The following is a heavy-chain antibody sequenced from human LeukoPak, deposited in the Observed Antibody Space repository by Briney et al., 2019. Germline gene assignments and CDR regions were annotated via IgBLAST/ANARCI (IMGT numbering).Heavy chain of an antibody. CDR1: GYTFTDYY. D-gene: IGHD6-13*01. CDR2: INPNSGGT. Sequence: ASVKVSFKASGYTFTDYYMHWVRQAPGQGLEWMGWINPNSGGTNYAQKFQGRVTMTRDTSINTAYMELSRLRSDDTAVYYCARGPWQQPPPADFWGQGTLVSVCS. CDR3: ARGPWQQPPPADF. V-gene: IGHV1-2*02. J-gene: IGHJ4*02.